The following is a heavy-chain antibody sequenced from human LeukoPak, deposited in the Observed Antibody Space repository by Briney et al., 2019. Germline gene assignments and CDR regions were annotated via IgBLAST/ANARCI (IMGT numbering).Heavy chain of an antibody. D-gene: IGHD3-10*01. CDR2: ISGSGGST. CDR3: AKDFGSRHVLLWFGELLGI. CDR1: GFTFSSYE. J-gene: IGHJ3*02. Sequence: PGGSLRLSCAASGFTFSSYEMNWVRQAPGKGLEWVSAISGSGGSTYYADSVKGRFTISRDNSKNTLYLQMNSLSAEDTAVYYCAKDFGSRHVLLWFGELLGIWGQGTMVTVSS. V-gene: IGHV3-23*01.